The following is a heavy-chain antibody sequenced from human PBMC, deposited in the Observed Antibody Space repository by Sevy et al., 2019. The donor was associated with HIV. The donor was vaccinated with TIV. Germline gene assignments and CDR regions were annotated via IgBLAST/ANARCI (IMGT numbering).Heavy chain of an antibody. CDR1: GFTFGSYG. CDR3: ARVFSSYYFDY. J-gene: IGHJ4*02. Sequence: GGFLSLSCAASGFTFGSYGMHWVRQAPGKGLEWVAYISYDRSDKNYADSVKGRFTISRDNSKNTVFLQLNSLRPEDTAVYYCARVFSSYYFDYWGQGTLVTVSS. CDR2: ISYDRSDK. V-gene: IGHV3-30*06.